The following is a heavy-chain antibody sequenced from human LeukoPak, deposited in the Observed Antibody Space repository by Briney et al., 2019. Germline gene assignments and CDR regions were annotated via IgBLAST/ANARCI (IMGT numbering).Heavy chain of an antibody. CDR2: IYSDGST. J-gene: IGHJ4*02. Sequence: GGSLRLSCAASGFTVTNNYMNWVRQVPGKGLEWVSVIYSDGSTFYSDSVKGRFTISRHNSKNIVYLQMNSLRTEDTAVYYCAKDLTNGWGTFDYWGQGTLVTVSS. CDR1: GFTVTNNY. CDR3: AKDLTNGWGTFDY. V-gene: IGHV3-53*04. D-gene: IGHD3-16*01.